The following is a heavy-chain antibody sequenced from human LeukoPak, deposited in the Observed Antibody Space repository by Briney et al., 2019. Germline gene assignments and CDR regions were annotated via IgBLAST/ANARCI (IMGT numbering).Heavy chain of an antibody. CDR3: ARAHYGSTDYYGSNYYFYYMDV. J-gene: IGHJ6*03. Sequence: SVKVSCKASGGTFSTYAISWVRQAPGQGLEWMGGIIPISGTANYAQKFQGRVTITTDDPTSTTYMELSSLRSEDTAVYFCARAHYGSTDYYGSNYYFYYMDVWGKGTTVTVSS. V-gene: IGHV1-69*05. CDR2: IIPISGTA. D-gene: IGHD3-22*01. CDR1: GGTFSTYA.